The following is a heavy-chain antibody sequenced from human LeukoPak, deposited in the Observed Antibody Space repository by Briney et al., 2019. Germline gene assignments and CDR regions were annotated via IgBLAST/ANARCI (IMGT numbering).Heavy chain of an antibody. CDR1: GFTFSSYG. CDR3: ARGEDIVATINAFDI. Sequence: PGGSLRLSCAASGFTFSSYGMHWVRQAPGKGLEWVAAIWYDGSNKYYADSVKGRFTISRHNPKNTLYLQMNSLRAEDTAVYYCARGEDIVATINAFDIWGQGTMVTVSS. D-gene: IGHD5-12*01. J-gene: IGHJ3*02. CDR2: IWYDGSNK. V-gene: IGHV3-33*01.